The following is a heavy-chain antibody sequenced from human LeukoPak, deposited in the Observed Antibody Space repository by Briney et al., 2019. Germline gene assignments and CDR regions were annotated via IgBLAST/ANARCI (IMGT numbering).Heavy chain of an antibody. CDR1: GGTFSSYA. CDR2: IIPIFGTA. CDR3: ASPPRGYSYGYFFDY. Sequence: GASVKVSCKASGGTFSSYAISWVRQAPGQGLEWMGGIIPIFGTANYAQKFQGRVTITADESTSTAYMGLSSLRSEDTAVYYCASPPRGYSYGYFFDYWGQGTLVTVSS. D-gene: IGHD5-18*01. V-gene: IGHV1-69*01. J-gene: IGHJ4*02.